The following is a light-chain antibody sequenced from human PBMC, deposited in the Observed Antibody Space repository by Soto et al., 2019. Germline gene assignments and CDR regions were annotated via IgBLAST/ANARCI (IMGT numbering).Light chain of an antibody. V-gene: IGKV3-15*01. CDR1: QSVNSN. Sequence: EIVMTHSPATLSVSPVEISTLSCRASQSVNSNLAWYQQRPGQAPRLLIYGVSTRATGIPARFSGSGSGTEFTLTISSLQSEDFAVYYCQQSDNWPRTFGQGTKVDIK. CDR2: GVS. CDR3: QQSDNWPRT. J-gene: IGKJ1*01.